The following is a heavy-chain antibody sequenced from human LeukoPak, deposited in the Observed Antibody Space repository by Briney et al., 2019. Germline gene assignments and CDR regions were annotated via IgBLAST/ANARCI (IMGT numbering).Heavy chain of an antibody. CDR2: INPSGGST. D-gene: IGHD6-13*01. CDR3: ARDQAYSSSWYPFRNYYYDMGV. Sequence: ASVKVSYKASGYTFTSYYMHWVRQAPGQGLEWMGIINPSGGSTRYAQKFQGRVTMTRDMSTRTVYMELSSLRSEDTAVYYCARDQAYSSSWYPFRNYYYDMGVWGKGTTVTVAS. V-gene: IGHV1-46*01. CDR1: GYTFTSYY. J-gene: IGHJ6*03.